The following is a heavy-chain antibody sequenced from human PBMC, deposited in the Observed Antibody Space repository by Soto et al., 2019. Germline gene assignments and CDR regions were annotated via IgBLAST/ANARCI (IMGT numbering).Heavy chain of an antibody. D-gene: IGHD3-10*01. J-gene: IGHJ5*02. Sequence: ASLKVSCKASGYTFTSYGISWVRQAPGQGLEWMGWISAYNGNTNYAQKLQGRVTMTTDTSTRTAYMELRSLRSDDTAVYYCARGPPYYGSGSYNWFDPWGQGTLVTVSS. V-gene: IGHV1-18*01. CDR1: GYTFTSYG. CDR3: ARGPPYYGSGSYNWFDP. CDR2: ISAYNGNT.